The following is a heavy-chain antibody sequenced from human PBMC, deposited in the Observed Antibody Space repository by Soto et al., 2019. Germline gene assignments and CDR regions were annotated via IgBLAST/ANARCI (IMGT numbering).Heavy chain of an antibody. J-gene: IGHJ5*01. CDR3: ARGPRILGGYLDT. CDR1: GGAMSSRDW. Sequence: SMSLTGAASGGAMSSRDWWRWVRQPPGKGLEWIGEIYHMGSTNYNPSLKSRDPISVDKSKNQFSLKLSAVTAADTAVYYGARGPRILGGYLDTWGQGTLVTVSS. V-gene: IGHV4-4*02. D-gene: IGHD3-3*02. CDR2: IYHMGST.